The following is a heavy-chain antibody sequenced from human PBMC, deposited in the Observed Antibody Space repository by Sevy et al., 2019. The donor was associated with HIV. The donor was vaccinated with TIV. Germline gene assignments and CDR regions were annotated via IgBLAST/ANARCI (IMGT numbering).Heavy chain of an antibody. D-gene: IGHD3-10*01. Sequence: GGSLRLSCAASGFTFSSYWMSWVRQAPGKGLEWVANIKQDGSEKYYVDSVKGRFTISGDNAKTSLYLQMNGLRAEDTAVYYCARDRYGSGNNYQVYGMDVWGQGTTVTVSS. V-gene: IGHV3-7*01. J-gene: IGHJ6*02. CDR1: GFTFSSYW. CDR3: ARDRYGSGNNYQVYGMDV. CDR2: IKQDGSEK.